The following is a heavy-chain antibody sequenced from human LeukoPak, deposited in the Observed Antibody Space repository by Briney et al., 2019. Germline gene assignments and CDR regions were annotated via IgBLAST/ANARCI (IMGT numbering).Heavy chain of an antibody. CDR3: AKDQAVAGHPLDY. V-gene: IGHV3-30*02. CDR2: IRYDGNNK. J-gene: IGHJ4*02. D-gene: IGHD6-19*01. Sequence: PGGSLRLSCAASEFTFRSYDMHWVRQAPGKGLEWVAFIRYDGNNKYYADSVKGRFTISRDNSKNTLYLQMNSLRAEDTAVYYCAKDQAVAGHPLDYWGQGTLVTVSS. CDR1: EFTFRSYD.